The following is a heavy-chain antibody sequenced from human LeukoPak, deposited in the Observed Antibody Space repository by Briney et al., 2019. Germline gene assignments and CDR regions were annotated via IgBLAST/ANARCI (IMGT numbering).Heavy chain of an antibody. CDR1: GGSFSGYY. D-gene: IGHD6-6*01. CDR2: INHSGST. J-gene: IGHJ4*02. CDR3: AREKFIAARPDVGFYY. V-gene: IGHV4-34*01. Sequence: SETLSLTCAVYGGSFSGYYWSWIRQPPGQGLERIGEINHSGSTNYNPSLKSRVTISVDTSKNQFSLKPSSVTAADTAVYYCAREKFIAARPDVGFYYWGQGTLVTVSS.